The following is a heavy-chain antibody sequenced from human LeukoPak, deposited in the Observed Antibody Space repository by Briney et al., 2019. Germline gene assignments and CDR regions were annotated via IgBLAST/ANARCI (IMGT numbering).Heavy chain of an antibody. CDR3: AREYYYDSSGYAEAFDI. Sequence: GGSLRLSCAASGFTFSSYSMNWVRQAPGKGLEWVSYISSSSSTIYYADSVKGRFTISRDNAKNSLYLQMNSLRAEDTAVYYCAREYYYDSSGYAEAFDIWGQGTMVTVSS. D-gene: IGHD3-22*01. CDR1: GFTFSSYS. J-gene: IGHJ3*02. CDR2: ISSSSSTI. V-gene: IGHV3-48*04.